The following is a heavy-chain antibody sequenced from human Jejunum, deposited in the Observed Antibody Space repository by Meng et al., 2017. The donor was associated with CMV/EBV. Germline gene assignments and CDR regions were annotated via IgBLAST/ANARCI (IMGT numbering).Heavy chain of an antibody. V-gene: IGHV4-59*13. J-gene: IGHJ5*02. Sequence: VASDSINSYYWNWIRQPPGKGLEWIGYVSDIGRTNYNASLRSRVTMSLDTSNKHFFLKLSSVTAADTAVYYCARGLRGYLLAFDPWGQGSLVTVSS. CDR3: ARGLRGYLLAFDP. CDR1: SDSINSYY. D-gene: IGHD3-10*01. CDR2: VSDIGRT.